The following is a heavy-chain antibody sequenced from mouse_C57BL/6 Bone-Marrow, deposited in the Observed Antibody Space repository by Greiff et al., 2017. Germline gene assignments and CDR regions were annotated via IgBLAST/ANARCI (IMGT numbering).Heavy chain of an antibody. CDR1: GYTFTSYW. J-gene: IGHJ3*01. CDR3: ARSGGYYWFAY. CDR2: IDPSDSYT. V-gene: IGHV1-69*01. Sequence: VQLQQPGAELVMPGASVKLSCKASGYTFTSYWMHWVKQRPGQGLEWIGEIDPSDSYTNYNQKFKGKSTLTVDKSSSPAYMQLSSLTSEDSAVYYCARSGGYYWFAYWGQGTLVTVSA. D-gene: IGHD2-3*01.